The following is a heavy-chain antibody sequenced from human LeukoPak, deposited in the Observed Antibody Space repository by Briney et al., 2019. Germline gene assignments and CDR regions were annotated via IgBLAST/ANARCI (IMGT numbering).Heavy chain of an antibody. CDR1: DGSFSGHF. V-gene: IGHV4-34*01. CDR3: AAGFGELGHDAFDI. J-gene: IGHJ3*02. Sequence: PSETLSLTRTVYDGSFSGHFWSWVRQPPGKGLEWIGEINHSGSTNYNPSLKSRVTISVDTSKNQFSLKLSSVTAADTAVYYCAAGFGELGHDAFDIWGQGTMVTVSS. D-gene: IGHD3-10*01. CDR2: INHSGST.